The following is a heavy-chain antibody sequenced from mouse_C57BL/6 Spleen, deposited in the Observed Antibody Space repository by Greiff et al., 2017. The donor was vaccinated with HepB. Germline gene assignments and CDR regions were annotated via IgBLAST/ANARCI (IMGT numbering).Heavy chain of an antibody. CDR2: INPNNGGT. CDR3: ARMVYDGSFMDY. V-gene: IGHV1-18*01. Sequence: EVQLQQSGPELVKPGASVKIPCKASGYTFTDYNMDWVKQSHGKSLEWIGDINPNNGGTIYNQKFKGKATLTVDKSSSTAYMELRSLTSEVTAVYYCARMVYDGSFMDYWGQGTSVTVSS. J-gene: IGHJ4*01. CDR1: GYTFTDYN. D-gene: IGHD2-3*01.